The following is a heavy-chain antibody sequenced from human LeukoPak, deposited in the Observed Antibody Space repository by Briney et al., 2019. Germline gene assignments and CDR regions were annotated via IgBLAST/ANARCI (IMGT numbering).Heavy chain of an antibody. D-gene: IGHD2-2*01. CDR2: ICGSGGST. CDR3: AKDPGPIVVVPTAISCDY. J-gene: IGHJ4*02. CDR1: GFTFSSYA. Sequence: PGGSLTLSCAASGFTFSSYAMSWVRQAPGKGLEWVSAICGSGGSTYYADSVKGRFTNSRDNSKNTLYLQMNSLRAEDTAVYYCAKDPGPIVVVPTAISCDYWGQGTLVTVSS. V-gene: IGHV3-23*01.